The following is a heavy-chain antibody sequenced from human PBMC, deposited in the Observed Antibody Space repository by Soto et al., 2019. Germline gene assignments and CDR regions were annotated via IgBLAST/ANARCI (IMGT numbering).Heavy chain of an antibody. J-gene: IGHJ3*02. CDR1: GGSISSYY. CDR3: ARFRYYYDSSGYYYQFYAFDI. Sequence: PSETLSLTCTVSGGSISSYYWSWIRQPPGKGLEWIGYIYYSGSTNYNPSLKSRVTISVDTSKNQFSLKLSSVTAADTAVYYCARFRYYYDSSGYYYQFYAFDIWGQGTMVTVSS. V-gene: IGHV4-59*01. D-gene: IGHD3-22*01. CDR2: IYYSGST.